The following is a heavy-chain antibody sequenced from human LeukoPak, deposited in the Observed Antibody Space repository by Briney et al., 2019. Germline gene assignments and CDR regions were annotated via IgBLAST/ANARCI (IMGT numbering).Heavy chain of an antibody. D-gene: IGHD2-15*01. CDR2: ISYDGSNK. CDR3: AKDLSVVASFLYYGMDV. V-gene: IGHV3-30*18. J-gene: IGHJ6*02. CDR1: GFTFSSYG. Sequence: GRSLRLSCAASGFTFSSYGMHWVRQAPGKGLGWVAVISYDGSNKYYADSVKGRFTISRDNSKNTLYLQMNSLRAEDTAVSYCAKDLSVVASFLYYGMDVWGQGTTVTVSS.